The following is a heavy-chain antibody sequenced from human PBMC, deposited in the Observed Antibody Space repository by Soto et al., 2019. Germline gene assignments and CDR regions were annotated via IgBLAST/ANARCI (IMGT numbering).Heavy chain of an antibody. V-gene: IGHV3-73*01. CDR3: TRSVVPDTLYYMDV. D-gene: IGHD2-2*01. CDR1: GFTFSGSA. J-gene: IGHJ6*03. CDR2: IRTKANRYAT. Sequence: EVQLVESGGGLVQPGGSLKLSCAASGFTFSGSAMHWVRQASGKGLEWIGRIRTKANRYATVYAASVKGRFTISRDDSKNTAYLQMNSLKTEDTAVYYCTRSVVPDTLYYMDVWGKGTTVTVSS.